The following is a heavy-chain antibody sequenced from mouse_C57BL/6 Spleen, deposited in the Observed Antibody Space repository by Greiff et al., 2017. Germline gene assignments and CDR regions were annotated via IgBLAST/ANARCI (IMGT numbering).Heavy chain of an antibody. V-gene: IGHV14-4*01. Sequence: VQLLQSGAELVRPGASVKLSCTASGFNINDDYMHWVKQRPEQGLEWIGWIVPENGDTEYASKFQCKATITADTSSNTAYLQFSSLTSVDAAVYYCTTVTPVVAPYFFHYWGQGTTLTVSS. CDR2: IVPENGDT. D-gene: IGHD1-1*01. CDR3: TTVTPVVAPYFFHY. CDR1: GFNINDDY. J-gene: IGHJ2*01.